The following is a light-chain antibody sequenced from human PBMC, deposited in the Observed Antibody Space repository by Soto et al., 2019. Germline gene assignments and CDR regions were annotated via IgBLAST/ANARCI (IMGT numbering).Light chain of an antibody. Sequence: DIQMTQSPSSLSASVGDRVTITCRASQSITSYLNWYQQKPGKAPQLLIYAASSLQSGVPSRFSGSGSGTDFTLTISRLQPDDFATYFCQQSYTTPWTFGQGTKVEVK. V-gene: IGKV1-39*01. J-gene: IGKJ1*01. CDR1: QSITSY. CDR2: AAS. CDR3: QQSYTTPWT.